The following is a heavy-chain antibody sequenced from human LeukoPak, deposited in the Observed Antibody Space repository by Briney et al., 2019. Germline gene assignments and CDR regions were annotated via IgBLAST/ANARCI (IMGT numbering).Heavy chain of an antibody. V-gene: IGHV3-53*01. CDR2: IYSGGST. D-gene: IGHD5-18*01. Sequence: GGSLRLSCAASGFTVSSNYMRWVRQAPGKGLEGVSVIYSGGSTYYADSVKARVTISRDNSNYTLYLQMNSLRVEDTAVYYCARGRYRYGWCDYWGQGTLVTVSS. CDR1: GFTVSSNY. CDR3: ARGRYRYGWCDY. J-gene: IGHJ4*02.